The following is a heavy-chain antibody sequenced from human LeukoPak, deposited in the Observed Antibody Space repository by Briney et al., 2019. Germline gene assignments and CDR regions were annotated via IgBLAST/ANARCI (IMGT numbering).Heavy chain of an antibody. CDR1: GFTFNNYA. CDR2: IYHSGST. J-gene: IGHJ5*02. Sequence: PGGSLRLSCAASGFTFNNYAMTWIRQPPGKGLEWIGSIYHSGSTYYNPSLKSRVTISVDTSKNQFSLKLSSVTAADTAVYYCAREIGYSYGSNWFDPWGQGTLVTVSS. CDR3: AREIGYSYGSNWFDP. D-gene: IGHD5-18*01. V-gene: IGHV4-38-2*02.